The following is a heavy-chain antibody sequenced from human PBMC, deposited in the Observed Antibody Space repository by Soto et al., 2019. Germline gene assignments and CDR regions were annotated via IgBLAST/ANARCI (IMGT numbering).Heavy chain of an antibody. V-gene: IGHV3-30*18. CDR2: ISYDGSNK. CDR1: GFTFSSYG. Sequence: GGSRRLSCAASGFTFSSYGMPWVCQAPGKGLEWVAFISYDGSNKYYADSVKGRFTISRDNSKNTLYLQMNSLRAEDTAVYYCAKDLPLGGSSSPIDYWGQGTLVTVSS. D-gene: IGHD6-6*01. CDR3: AKDLPLGGSSSPIDY. J-gene: IGHJ4*02.